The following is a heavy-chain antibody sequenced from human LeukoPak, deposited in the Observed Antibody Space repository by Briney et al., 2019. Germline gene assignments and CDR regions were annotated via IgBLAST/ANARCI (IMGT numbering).Heavy chain of an antibody. Sequence: ASVKVSCKASGYTFTGYYMHWVRQAPGQGLEWMGWISAYNGNTNYAQKLQGRVTTTTDTSTSTAYMELRSLRSDDTAVYYCARAVRPYGSGNTHYYYMDVWGKGTTVTISS. CDR1: GYTFTGYY. V-gene: IGHV1-18*04. CDR3: ARAVRPYGSGNTHYYYMDV. D-gene: IGHD3-10*01. J-gene: IGHJ6*03. CDR2: ISAYNGNT.